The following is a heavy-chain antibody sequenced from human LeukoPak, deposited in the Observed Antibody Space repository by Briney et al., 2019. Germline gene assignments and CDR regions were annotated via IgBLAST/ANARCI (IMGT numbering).Heavy chain of an antibody. J-gene: IGHJ4*02. Sequence: GGSLRLSCAASGFTFSSYAMSWVRQAPGKGLEWVSAISGSGGSTYYPDSVKGRFTIARDNSKNTLYLQMNSLRAEDTAVYDCAKYWSRSGGYVDYFDYWGQGTLVTVSS. V-gene: IGHV3-23*01. CDR2: ISGSGGST. CDR1: GFTFSSYA. CDR3: AKYWSRSGGYVDYFDY. D-gene: IGHD6-19*01.